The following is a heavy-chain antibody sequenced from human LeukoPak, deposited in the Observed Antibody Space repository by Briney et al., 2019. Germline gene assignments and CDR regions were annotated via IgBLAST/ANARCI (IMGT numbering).Heavy chain of an antibody. D-gene: IGHD5-18*01. V-gene: IGHV5-51*01. CDR1: GYSFTGYW. Sequence: GEPLKISCKASGYSFTGYWIGWVRQMPGKGLEWMGIIDPSDSETRYTPSFQGQVTISVDKSLTTADLQWNSLKASDTAMYYCARQTAMGRSGDYWGQGTLVTVSS. J-gene: IGHJ4*02. CDR2: IDPSDSET. CDR3: ARQTAMGRSGDY.